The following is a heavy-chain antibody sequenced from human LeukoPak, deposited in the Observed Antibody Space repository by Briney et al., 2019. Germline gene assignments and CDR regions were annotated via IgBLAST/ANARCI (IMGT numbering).Heavy chain of an antibody. CDR2: TWYDGSNQ. V-gene: IGHV3-33*01. Sequence: GGSLRLSCAASGFTFSNYGMHWVRQAPGQGLEWVAVTWYDGSNQYYGDSVKGRFTISRDDSKNTLFLQMNSLRAEDTAVYYCARDLYDVLTGHTPLGYWGQGTLVTVSS. CDR3: ARDLYDVLTGHTPLGY. CDR1: GFTFSNYG. D-gene: IGHD3-9*01. J-gene: IGHJ4*02.